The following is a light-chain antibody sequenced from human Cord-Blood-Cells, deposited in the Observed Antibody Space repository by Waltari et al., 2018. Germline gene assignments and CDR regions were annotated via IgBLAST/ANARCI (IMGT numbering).Light chain of an antibody. CDR3: QQYYSTPYT. J-gene: IGKJ2*01. CDR2: WAS. Sequence: DIVMTQSPDSLAVSLGARATINCKSSQSVLYSSNNKNYLAWYQQKPGQPLKLLIYWASSRESGVPDRFSGSGSGTDFTLTVGSLQAEDVAVYYCQQYYSTPYTFGQGTKLEIK. CDR1: QSVLYSSNNKNY. V-gene: IGKV4-1*01.